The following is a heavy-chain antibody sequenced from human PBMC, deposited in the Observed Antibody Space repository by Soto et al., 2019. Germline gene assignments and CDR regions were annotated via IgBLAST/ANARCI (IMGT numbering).Heavy chain of an antibody. J-gene: IGHJ4*02. V-gene: IGHV3-30*18. CDR3: AKEGPIPNWYFDY. CDR2: ISYDGNVA. CDR1: GFTFSNYG. D-gene: IGHD1-1*01. Sequence: QVQLVESGGGVVQPGRSLRLSCAASGFTFSNYGMHWVRQAPGKGLEWVIVISYDGNVAYYADSVKGRFTISRDNSKNTLYLQMNRLRTEDTAMYYCAKEGPIPNWYFDYWGQGTLVTVSS.